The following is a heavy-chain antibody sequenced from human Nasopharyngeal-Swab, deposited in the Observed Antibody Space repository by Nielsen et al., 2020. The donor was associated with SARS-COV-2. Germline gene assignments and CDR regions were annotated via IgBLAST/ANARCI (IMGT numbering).Heavy chain of an antibody. CDR3: ARGGNPDTAMETHDSSRGISIDY. CDR2: ITYDGSNK. D-gene: IGHD5-18*01. Sequence: GESLKISCAASGFTFSSYAMHWVRQAPGKGLEWVSVITYDGSNKYYADSVKGRFTISRDKSKNTLYLQMNSLSAEDTAVYYCARGGNPDTAMETHDSSRGISIDYWGQGTLVTVSS. J-gene: IGHJ4*02. CDR1: GFTFSSYA. V-gene: IGHV3-30-3*01.